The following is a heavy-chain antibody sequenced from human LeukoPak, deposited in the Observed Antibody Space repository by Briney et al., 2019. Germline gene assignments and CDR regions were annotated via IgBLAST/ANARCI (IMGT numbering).Heavy chain of an antibody. CDR1: GGSISSSIYY. D-gene: IGHD1-26*01. CDR3: ATPYSGGYHGLDI. V-gene: IGHV4-39*01. CDR2: IYYSGAT. J-gene: IGHJ3*02. Sequence: PSETLSLTCTVSGGSISSSIYYWAWIRQPPGKGLEWIGSIYYSGATYYNPSLKSRVTISIDTSKNQFSLKLSPVTAADTAVYYCATPYSGGYHGLDIWGQGTMVTVSS.